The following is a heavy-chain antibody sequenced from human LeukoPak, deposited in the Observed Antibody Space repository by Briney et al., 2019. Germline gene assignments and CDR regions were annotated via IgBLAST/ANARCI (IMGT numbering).Heavy chain of an antibody. CDR1: GFTFDNYI. CDR2: ISRDGGST. J-gene: IGHJ4*02. V-gene: IGHV3-43*01. Sequence: GGSPRLSCAASGFTFDNYIMHWVRQVPGKGLEWVSLISRDGGSTYHADSVKGRFTISRDNSRNPLYLQMNSLTAEDTALYYCAKGSESESYTFDYWGQGTMVTVSS. CDR3: AKGSESESYTFDY. D-gene: IGHD3-10*01.